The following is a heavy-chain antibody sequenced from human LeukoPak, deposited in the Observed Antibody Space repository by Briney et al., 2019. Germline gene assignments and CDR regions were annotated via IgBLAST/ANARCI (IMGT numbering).Heavy chain of an antibody. CDR1: GGTFSSYA. Sequence: GASVKVSCKASGGTFSSYAISWVRQAPGQGLEWMGRIIPIFGIANYTQKFQGRVTITADKSTSTVYMELSSLRSEDTAVYYCARVPDCTNGVCYSQYYYYGMDVWGQGTTVTVSS. J-gene: IGHJ6*02. CDR2: IIPIFGIA. D-gene: IGHD2-8*01. CDR3: ARVPDCTNGVCYSQYYYYGMDV. V-gene: IGHV1-69*04.